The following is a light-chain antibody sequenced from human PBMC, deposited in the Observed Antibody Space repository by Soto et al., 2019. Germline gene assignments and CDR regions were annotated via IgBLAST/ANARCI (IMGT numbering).Light chain of an antibody. V-gene: IGKV1-39*01. J-gene: IGKJ4*01. CDR3: QQSYRVPLT. CDR1: QSISTY. Sequence: DIQMTQSPSSLSASVGDRVTLTCRASQSISTYLNWYQQRPGKAPKLLIYAASRFQSGVPSRFSGSGSGTDFTHTISSLQPEDFATYFCQQSYRVPLTFGGGTKVEIK. CDR2: AAS.